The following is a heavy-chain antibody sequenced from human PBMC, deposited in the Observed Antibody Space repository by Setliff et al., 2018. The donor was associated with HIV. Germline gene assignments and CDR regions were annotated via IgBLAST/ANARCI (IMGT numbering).Heavy chain of an antibody. J-gene: IGHJ4*02. CDR2: IKSKTDGGSV. CDR3: TTYSSVYYHSDC. D-gene: IGHD3-22*01. V-gene: IGHV3-15*01. CDR1: GFTFSNAW. Sequence: LGGSLRLSCAASGFTFSNAWMSWVRQAPGKGLEWVGRIKSKTDGGSVHDAAPVKGRFTISRDDSQDTLYLEMNSLTNEDKAMYYCTTYSSVYYHSDCWGQGTLVTVSS.